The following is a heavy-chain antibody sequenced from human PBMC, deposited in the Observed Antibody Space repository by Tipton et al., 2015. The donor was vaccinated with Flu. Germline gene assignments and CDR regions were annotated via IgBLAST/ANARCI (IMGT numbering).Heavy chain of an antibody. V-gene: IGHV4-38-2*01. CDR2: IHTSAGT. J-gene: IGHJ4*02. CDR3: VRNVAT. CDR1: GDSLGSSYY. Sequence: TLSLTCSVSGDSLGSSYYWAWIRQPPGRGLEWIGNIHTSAGTYYNLSLKSRVTISVDRSKNQFSLRLASVTAADTAVYFCVRNVATWGQGTLVTVSS. D-gene: IGHD1-1*01.